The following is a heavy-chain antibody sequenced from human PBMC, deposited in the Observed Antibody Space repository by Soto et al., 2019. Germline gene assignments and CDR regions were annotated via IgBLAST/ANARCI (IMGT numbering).Heavy chain of an antibody. Sequence: GXLRLSCAASGFTFSNYTMHWVRQAPGKGLEWVALISYDEIDKYFADAVKGRFTISRDNSKNTLYSQMDSLRAEDTAVYYCAGRSGSSDYWGRGTLVTVSS. J-gene: IGHJ4*02. CDR2: ISYDEIDK. CDR1: GFTFSNYT. CDR3: AGRSGSSDY. D-gene: IGHD3-10*01. V-gene: IGHV3-30*01.